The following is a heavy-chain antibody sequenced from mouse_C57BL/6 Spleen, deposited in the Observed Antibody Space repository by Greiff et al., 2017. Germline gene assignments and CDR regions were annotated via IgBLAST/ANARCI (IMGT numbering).Heavy chain of an antibody. CDR1: GYTFTDYN. D-gene: IGHD2-5*01. CDR3: ARGNSNPAWFAY. J-gene: IGHJ3*01. V-gene: IGHV1-18*01. Sequence: EVQLQQSGPELVKPGASVKIPCKASGYTFTDYNMDWVKQSHGKSLEWIGDINPNNGGTIYNQKFKGKSTLTVDKSSSTAYMERRSLTSEDTAVYYCARGNSNPAWFAYWGQGTLVTVSA. CDR2: INPNNGGT.